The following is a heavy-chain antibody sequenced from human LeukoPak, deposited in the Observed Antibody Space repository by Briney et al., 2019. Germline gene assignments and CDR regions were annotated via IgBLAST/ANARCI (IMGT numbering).Heavy chain of an antibody. Sequence: SVKVSCKASGGTFSSYAISWVRQAPGQGLEWMGGIIPIFGTANYAQKFQGRVTITADESTSTAYMELSSLRSEDTAVYYCARRLAGGAVAQFDYWGQGTLVTVSS. V-gene: IGHV1-69*13. CDR1: GGTFSSYA. D-gene: IGHD6-19*01. J-gene: IGHJ4*02. CDR3: ARRLAGGAVAQFDY. CDR2: IIPIFGTA.